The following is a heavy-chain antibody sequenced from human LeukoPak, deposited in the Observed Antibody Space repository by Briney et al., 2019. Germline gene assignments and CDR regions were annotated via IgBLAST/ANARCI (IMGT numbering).Heavy chain of an antibody. D-gene: IGHD3-9*01. CDR2: INPNSGGT. CDR1: GYTFTGYY. J-gene: IGHJ4*02. V-gene: IGHV1-2*02. CDR3: ARGASGSRRGYDILTGQDY. Sequence: ASVKVSCKASGYTFTGYYMHWVRQAPGQGLEWMGWINPNSGGTNYAQKFQGRVTTTRDTPISTAYMELSRLRSDDTAVYYCARGASGSRRGYDILTGQDYWGQGTLVTVSS.